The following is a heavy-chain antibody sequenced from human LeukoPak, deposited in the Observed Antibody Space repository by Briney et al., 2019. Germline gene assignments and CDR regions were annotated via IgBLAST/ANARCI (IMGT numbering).Heavy chain of an antibody. D-gene: IGHD4-23*01. Sequence: HPGGSLRLSCAASGFTFSSYSMNWVRQAPGKGLEWVSYISSSSSTIYYADSVKGRFTISRDNAKNSLYLQMNSLRAEDTAVYYCARDQGPGGNLEVDAFDIWGQGTMVTVSS. CDR3: ARDQGPGGNLEVDAFDI. CDR2: ISSSSSTI. V-gene: IGHV3-48*01. J-gene: IGHJ3*02. CDR1: GFTFSSYS.